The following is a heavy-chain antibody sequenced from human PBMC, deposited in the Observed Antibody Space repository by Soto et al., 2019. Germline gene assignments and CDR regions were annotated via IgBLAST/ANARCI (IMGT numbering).Heavy chain of an antibody. J-gene: IGHJ6*02. V-gene: IGHV1-46*01. CDR3: ARDHNFGFILYAMDV. Sequence: ASVKVSCKASGYTFTSYSMHWVRQAPGQGLEWMGIINPSSGRTSYAQNFQGRVTMTSDTSTSIVYMEMSSLKTEDTDVYYCARDHNFGFILYAMDVWGQGTTVTVS. CDR2: INPSSGRT. CDR1: GYTFTSYS. D-gene: IGHD2-15*01.